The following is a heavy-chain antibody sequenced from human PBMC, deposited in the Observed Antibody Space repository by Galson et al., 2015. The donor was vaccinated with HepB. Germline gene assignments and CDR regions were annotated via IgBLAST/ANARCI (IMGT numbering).Heavy chain of an antibody. J-gene: IGHJ4*02. CDR1: GLTFSGSA. V-gene: IGHV3-73*01. D-gene: IGHD3-3*01. CDR2: IRSKANSYAT. Sequence: SLRLPCAAAGLTFSGSAMHGVRQASGKGLEWVGRIRSKANSYATAYAASVKGRFTISRDDSKNTAYLQMNSLKTEDTAVYYCTSHIWSGYPYFDYWGQGTLVTVSS. CDR3: TSHIWSGYPYFDY.